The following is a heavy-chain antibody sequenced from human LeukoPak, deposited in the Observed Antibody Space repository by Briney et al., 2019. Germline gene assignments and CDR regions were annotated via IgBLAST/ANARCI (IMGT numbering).Heavy chain of an antibody. D-gene: IGHD2-21*02. CDR1: GYTFTNYW. J-gene: IGHJ4*02. V-gene: IGHV5-51*01. CDR3: ATLYGYCGGDCYPYYFDS. CDR2: IYPGDSDT. Sequence: GESLKISFKASGYTFTNYWIAWVRQTPGKGLEWMGLIYPGDSDTRYSPSFQGQVTISVDKSITTAFLEWSSLKASDTATYFCATLYGYCGGDCYPYYFDSWGQGTLVTVSS.